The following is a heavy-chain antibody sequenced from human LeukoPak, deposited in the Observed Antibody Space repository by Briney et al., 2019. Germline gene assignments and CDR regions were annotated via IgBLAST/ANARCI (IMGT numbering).Heavy chain of an antibody. V-gene: IGHV3-74*01. CDR2: INSDGSST. CDR1: GFTFTSYW. J-gene: IGHJ4*02. CDR3: ARDQGFPLNYALAH. Sequence: GGSLRLSCAASGFTFTSYWMRWGRQAPGKGLVWVSRINSDGSSTSYADSVKGRFTISRDNAKNTLYLQMNSLRAEDTAVYYCARDQGFPLNYALAHWAQGTLVTVSS. D-gene: IGHD2-2*01.